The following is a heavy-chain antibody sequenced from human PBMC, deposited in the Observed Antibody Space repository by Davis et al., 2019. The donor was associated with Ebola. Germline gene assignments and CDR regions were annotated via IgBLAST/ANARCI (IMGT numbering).Heavy chain of an antibody. Sequence: GESLKISCAASGFTFSSYAMHWVRQAPGKGLEWVAVISYDGSNKYYADSVKGRFTISRYNSKNTLYLQMTSLRAEDTAVYYCASRSSPEYWGQGTLVTVSS. CDR3: ASRSSPEY. CDR2: ISYDGSNK. CDR1: GFTFSSYA. D-gene: IGHD6-13*01. J-gene: IGHJ4*02. V-gene: IGHV3-30*04.